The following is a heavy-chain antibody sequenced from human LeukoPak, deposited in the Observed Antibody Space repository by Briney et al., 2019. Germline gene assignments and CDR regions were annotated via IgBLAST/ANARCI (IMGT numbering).Heavy chain of an antibody. CDR2: ISAGGGST. Sequence: PGGSLRLSCAAAGFTFSSYAMSWVRQAPGKGLEWVSAISAGGGSTYYADSVKGRFTVSRDNSKNTVDLPMDSLRAEDTAVYYCAKKGGFPYYFDQWGQGTLVTVSS. J-gene: IGHJ4*02. D-gene: IGHD1-26*01. V-gene: IGHV3-23*01. CDR3: AKKGGFPYYFDQ. CDR1: GFTFSSYA.